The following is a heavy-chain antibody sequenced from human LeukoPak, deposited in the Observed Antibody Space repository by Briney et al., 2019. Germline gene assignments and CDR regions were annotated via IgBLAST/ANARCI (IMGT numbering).Heavy chain of an antibody. CDR1: GFTFSSYS. J-gene: IGHJ4*02. V-gene: IGHV3-21*01. CDR3: ARGSYSGYDYFDY. CDR2: ISSSSSYI. D-gene: IGHD5-12*01. Sequence: GGSLRLSCAASGFTFSSYSMNWVRQAPGKGLEWVSSISSSSSYIYYADSVKGRFTISRDNAENSLYLQMNSLRAEDTAVYYCARGSYSGYDYFDYWGQGTLVTVSS.